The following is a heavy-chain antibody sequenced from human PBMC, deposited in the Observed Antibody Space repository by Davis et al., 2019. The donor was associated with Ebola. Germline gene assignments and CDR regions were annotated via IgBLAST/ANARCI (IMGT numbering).Heavy chain of an antibody. CDR1: GYTFTGYY. CDR2: INPNSGGT. CDR3: ARDGGGCSGGSCEGYFDY. Sequence: ASVQVSCKASGYTFTGYYMHWVRQAPGQGLECMGWINPNSGGTNYAQKFQGRVTMTRDTSISTAYMELSRLRSDDTAVYYCARDGGGCSGGSCEGYFDYWGQGTLVTVAS. D-gene: IGHD2-15*01. V-gene: IGHV1-2*02. J-gene: IGHJ4*02.